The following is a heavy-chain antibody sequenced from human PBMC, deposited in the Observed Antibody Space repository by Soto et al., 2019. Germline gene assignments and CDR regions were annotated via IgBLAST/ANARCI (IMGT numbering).Heavy chain of an antibody. CDR1: GFTFINTG. CDR3: AKIDGYFDY. D-gene: IGHD3-22*01. CDR2: ITGNCDTT. Sequence: EVQVLQSGGGLVPPGGSLRLSCAGSGFTFINTGMSWVRQAPGQGLEWVSAITGNCDTTYYADSVKGRFTISRDNSKSTLYLQMNSLRAEDTAVYYCAKIDGYFDYWGQGTLVTVSS. J-gene: IGHJ4*02. V-gene: IGHV3-23*01.